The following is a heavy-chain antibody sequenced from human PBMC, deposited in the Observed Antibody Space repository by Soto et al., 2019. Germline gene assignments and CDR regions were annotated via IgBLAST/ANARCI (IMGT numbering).Heavy chain of an antibody. CDR3: ARCHPPQGYIGRRVFRTDTFDI. CDR1: GYTFTSYG. CDR2: ISAYNGNT. V-gene: IGHV1-18*01. Sequence: QVQLVQSGAEVKKPGASVKVSCKASGYTFTSYGISWVRQAPGQGLEWMGWISAYNGNTNYAQKLQGRGSMTTDTSTSTAYMELRSLRSDDTAVYYCARCHPPQGYIGRRVFRTDTFDIWGQGTMVTVSS. J-gene: IGHJ3*02. D-gene: IGHD1-1*01.